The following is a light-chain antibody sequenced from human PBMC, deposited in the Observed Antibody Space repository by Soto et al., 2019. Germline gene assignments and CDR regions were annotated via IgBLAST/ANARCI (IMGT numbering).Light chain of an antibody. J-gene: IGLJ3*02. V-gene: IGLV1-47*01. Sequence: QSVLTQPPSASGTPGQRVTIFFSGSSSNIGSNYVYWYQQLPGTAPKLLIYRNNQRPSGVPDRFSGSKSGTSASLAISGLRSEDEANYYCAAWDDSLSGVVFGGGTQLTVL. CDR3: AAWDDSLSGVV. CDR2: RNN. CDR1: SSNIGSNY.